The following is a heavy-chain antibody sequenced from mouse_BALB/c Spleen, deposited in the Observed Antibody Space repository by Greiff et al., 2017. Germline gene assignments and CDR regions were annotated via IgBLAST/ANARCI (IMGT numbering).Heavy chain of an antibody. V-gene: IGHV5-12-2*01. CDR3: ARRDSNYAMDY. J-gene: IGHJ4*01. Sequence: DVKLVESGGGLVQPGGSLKLSCAASGFTFSSYTMSWVRQTPEKRLEWVAYISNGGGSTYYPDTVKGRFTISRDNAKNTLYLQMSSLKSEDTAMYYCARRDSNYAMDYWGQGTSVTVSS. CDR2: ISNGGGST. CDR1: GFTFSSYT. D-gene: IGHD3-3*01.